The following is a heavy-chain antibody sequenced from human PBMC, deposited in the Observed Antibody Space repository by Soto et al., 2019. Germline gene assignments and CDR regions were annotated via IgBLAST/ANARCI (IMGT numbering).Heavy chain of an antibody. D-gene: IGHD3-22*01. J-gene: IGHJ4*02. Sequence: SETLSLTCTVSGGPMSSFYWTWIRQPPGKGLEWIGYMYYSGSPNYNPSLKSRVTISVDTSKNQFSLKLSSVTAADTAVYYCARESGYYYDSSGPYYFDYWGQGTLVTVSS. V-gene: IGHV4-59*12. CDR1: GGPMSSFY. CDR3: ARESGYYYDSSGPYYFDY. CDR2: MYYSGSP.